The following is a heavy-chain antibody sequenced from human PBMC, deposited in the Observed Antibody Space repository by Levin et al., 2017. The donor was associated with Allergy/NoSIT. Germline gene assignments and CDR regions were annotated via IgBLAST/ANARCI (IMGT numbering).Heavy chain of an antibody. CDR1: GYTFTSYA. CDR2: INTNTGNP. Sequence: GASVKVSCKASGYTFTSYAMNWVRQAPGQGLEWMGWINTNTGNPTYALGFTGRFVFSLDTSVSTAYLQISSLKAEDTAVYYCARDSTVPFIAAAGPFDPWGQGTLVTVSS. D-gene: IGHD6-13*01. CDR3: ARDSTVPFIAAAGPFDP. J-gene: IGHJ5*02. V-gene: IGHV7-4-1*02.